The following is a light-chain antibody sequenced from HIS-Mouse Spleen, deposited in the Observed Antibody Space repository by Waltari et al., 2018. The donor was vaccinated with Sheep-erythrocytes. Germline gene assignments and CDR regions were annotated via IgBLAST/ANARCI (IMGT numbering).Light chain of an antibody. CDR3: QQLNSYPST. J-gene: IGKJ3*01. V-gene: IGKV1-9*01. CDR2: AAS. CDR1: QGISSY. Sequence: DIQLTQSPSFLSASVGDRVTITCRDSQGISSYLAWYQQKPGKAPKLLIYAASTLQSGVPSRFSGSGSETEFTLTISSLQPEDFATYYCQQLNSYPSTFGPGTKVDIK.